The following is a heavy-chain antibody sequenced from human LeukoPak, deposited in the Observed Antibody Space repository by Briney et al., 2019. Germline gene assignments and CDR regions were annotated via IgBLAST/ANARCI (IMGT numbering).Heavy chain of an antibody. D-gene: IGHD3-22*01. CDR2: IFHSGST. Sequence: SETLSLTCAVSGASISSGGYSWSWIRQPPGKGLEWIGYIFHSGSTNYNSSLKSRVTISVDTSKNQFSLKLSSVTAADTAVYYCARAASGSYKRGFDIWGQGTMVTVSS. J-gene: IGHJ3*02. V-gene: IGHV4-30-2*01. CDR1: GASISSGGYS. CDR3: ARAASGSYKRGFDI.